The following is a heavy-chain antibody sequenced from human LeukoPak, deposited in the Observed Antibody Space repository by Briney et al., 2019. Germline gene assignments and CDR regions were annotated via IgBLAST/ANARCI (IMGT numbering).Heavy chain of an antibody. CDR1: GSTFSSYA. D-gene: IGHD2-21*02. V-gene: IGHV3-23*01. J-gene: IGHJ5*02. CDR3: AKDLPSYCGGDCDNWFDP. Sequence: PGGSLRLSCAASGSTFSSYAMSWVRQAPGKGLEWVSAISGSGDSTYYADSVKGRFTISRDNSKNTLYLQMNSLRAEDTAIYYCAKDLPSYCGGDCDNWFDPWGQGTLVTVSS. CDR2: ISGSGDST.